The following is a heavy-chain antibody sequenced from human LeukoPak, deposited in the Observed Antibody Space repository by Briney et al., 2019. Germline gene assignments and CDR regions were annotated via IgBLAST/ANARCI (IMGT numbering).Heavy chain of an antibody. Sequence: PSETLSLTCTVSGGSISSSSYWGWIRQPPGKGLEWIGSIYYSGSTHYNPSLKSRVTISVDTSKNQFSLKLSSVTAADTAVYYCARDRLGSSWTYFDYWGQGTLVTVSS. CDR1: GGSISSSSY. V-gene: IGHV4-39*02. CDR3: ARDRLGSSWTYFDY. CDR2: IYYSGST. D-gene: IGHD6-13*01. J-gene: IGHJ4*02.